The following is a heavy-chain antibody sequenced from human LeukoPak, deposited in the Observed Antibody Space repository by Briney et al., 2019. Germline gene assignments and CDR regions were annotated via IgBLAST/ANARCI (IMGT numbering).Heavy chain of an antibody. J-gene: IGHJ3*02. CDR1: GYTFTTYG. CDR3: ARNPDPLYYYDSSEDAFDI. D-gene: IGHD3-22*01. V-gene: IGHV1-18*01. CDR2: ISAYNGHT. Sequence: ASVKVSCKASGYTFTTYGVSWVRQAPGQGLEWMGWISAYNGHTSYAQKLQGRVTMTTDTSTSTAYMELRSLRSDDTAVYYCARNPDPLYYYDSSEDAFDIWGQGTMVTASS.